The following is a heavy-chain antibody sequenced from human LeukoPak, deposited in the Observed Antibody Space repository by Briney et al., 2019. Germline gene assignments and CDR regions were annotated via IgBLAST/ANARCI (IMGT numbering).Heavy chain of an antibody. D-gene: IGHD5-12*01. CDR2: INPNSGGT. Sequence: ASVKVSCKASGHTFTGYHLHWVRKAPGQGLECMGWINPNSGGTHFAQKFQGRITMTRDTSISGVYMELSRLRSDDTAVYYCARVRRLSPYCFDYWGQGTLVTVSP. J-gene: IGHJ4*02. CDR1: GHTFTGYH. CDR3: ARVRRLSPYCFDY. V-gene: IGHV1-2*02.